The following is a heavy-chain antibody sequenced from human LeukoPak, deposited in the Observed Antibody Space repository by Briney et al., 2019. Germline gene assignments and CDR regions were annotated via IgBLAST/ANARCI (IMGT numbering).Heavy chain of an antibody. CDR3: ASQFTMLRGVNMLFDP. Sequence: GESLKISCKGSGYSFTSYWIGWVRQMPGKGLEWMGIIYPGDSDTRYSPSFQGQVTISADKSISTSYLQWSSLKASDTAMYYCASQFTMLRGVNMLFDPWGQGTLVTVSS. J-gene: IGHJ5*02. V-gene: IGHV5-51*01. D-gene: IGHD3-10*01. CDR2: IYPGDSDT. CDR1: GYSFTSYW.